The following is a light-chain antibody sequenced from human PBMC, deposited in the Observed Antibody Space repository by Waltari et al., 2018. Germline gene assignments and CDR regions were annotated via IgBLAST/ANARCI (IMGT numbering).Light chain of an antibody. J-gene: IGLJ2*01. CDR1: SSDVGVYNY. V-gene: IGLV2-23*02. CDR3: CSYAGSSTSVV. Sequence: QSALTQPASVSGSPGPSITISCTGTSSDVGVYNYVSWYQQHPGKAPKLMIYDVSKRPSGVSNRFSGSKSGNTASLTISGLQAEDEADYYCCSYAGSSTSVVFGGGTKLTVL. CDR2: DVS.